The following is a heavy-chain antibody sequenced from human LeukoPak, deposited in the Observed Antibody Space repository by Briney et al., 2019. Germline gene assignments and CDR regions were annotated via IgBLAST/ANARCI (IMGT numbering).Heavy chain of an antibody. Sequence: GGSLRLSCAASGFTFNSYGMNWVRRAPGKGLEWLSYIGSSSSSIYYADSVKGRFTISRDNAKDSLYLQMNSLRDEDRAVYYCARDPWDEVTGLPGDYWGQGTLVIVSS. CDR3: ARDPWDEVTGLPGDY. V-gene: IGHV3-48*02. J-gene: IGHJ4*02. CDR1: GFTFNSYG. CDR2: IGSSSSSI. D-gene: IGHD2-8*02.